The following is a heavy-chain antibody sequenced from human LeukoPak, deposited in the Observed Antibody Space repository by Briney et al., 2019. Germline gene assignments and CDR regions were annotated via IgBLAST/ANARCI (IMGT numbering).Heavy chain of an antibody. V-gene: IGHV4-39*07. CDR1: GGSIGSSSYY. Sequence: SETLSLTCTVSGGSIGSSSYYWVWIRQPPGKGLEWIGSIYYSGSTYYNPSLKSRVTISVDTSKNQFSLKLSSVTAADTAVYYCASVCEVGNPSQPLYYFDYWGQGTLVTVSS. J-gene: IGHJ4*02. D-gene: IGHD2-2*01. CDR2: IYYSGST. CDR3: ASVCEVGNPSQPLYYFDY.